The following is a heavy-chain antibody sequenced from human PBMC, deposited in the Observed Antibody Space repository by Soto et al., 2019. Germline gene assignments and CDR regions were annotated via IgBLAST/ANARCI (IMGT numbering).Heavy chain of an antibody. J-gene: IGHJ4*02. CDR3: ARDPSDSSGYYYPFDY. V-gene: IGHV3-33*01. Sequence: PGGSLRLSCAASGFTFSSYGMHWVRQAPGKGLEWVAVIWYDGSNKYYADSVKGRFTISRDNSKNTLYLQMNSLRAEDTAVYYCARDPSDSSGYYYPFDYWGQGTLVTVSS. D-gene: IGHD3-22*01. CDR1: GFTFSSYG. CDR2: IWYDGSNK.